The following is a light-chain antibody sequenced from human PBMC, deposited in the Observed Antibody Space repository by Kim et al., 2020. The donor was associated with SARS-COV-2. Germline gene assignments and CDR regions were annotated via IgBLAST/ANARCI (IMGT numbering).Light chain of an antibody. CDR3: SSFTSCGSLDYV. V-gene: IGLV2-14*03. CDR2: DVS. J-gene: IGLJ1*01. Sequence: TSTGPGTYQDISCASSVACDQQHPGKAPRLIIFDVSNRPPGVSALFFGSKSGNTASLSISGLHAEDEADYYCSSFTSCGSLDYVFGAGTKVTVL. CDR1: YQDISCASS.